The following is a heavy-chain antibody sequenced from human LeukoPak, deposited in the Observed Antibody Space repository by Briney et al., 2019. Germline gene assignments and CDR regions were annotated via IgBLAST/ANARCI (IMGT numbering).Heavy chain of an antibody. CDR1: GFTFTTYW. J-gene: IGHJ4*02. Sequence: GGSLRLSCVASGFTFTTYWMHWVRQAPAKGLVWVSRINGDGSNSSYADSVKGRFTISRDNARNTLYLQMNGLRAEDTALYYCARTSRTSHFDFWGQGTLVTVSS. CDR3: ARTSRTSHFDF. CDR2: INGDGSNS. D-gene: IGHD3-16*01. V-gene: IGHV3-74*01.